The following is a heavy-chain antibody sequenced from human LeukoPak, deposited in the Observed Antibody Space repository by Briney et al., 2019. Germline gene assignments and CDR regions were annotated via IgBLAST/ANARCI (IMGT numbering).Heavy chain of an antibody. Sequence: SETLSLTCTVSGGSISSGSYYWSWIRQPAGKGLEWIGRIYTSGSTNYNPSLKSRVTISVDTSKNQFSLKLNSVTAADTAVYYCARVTSGGYLDSWGQGTLVTVSS. CDR3: ARVTSGGYLDS. J-gene: IGHJ4*02. CDR1: GGSISSGSYY. V-gene: IGHV4-61*02. D-gene: IGHD3-22*01. CDR2: IYTSGST.